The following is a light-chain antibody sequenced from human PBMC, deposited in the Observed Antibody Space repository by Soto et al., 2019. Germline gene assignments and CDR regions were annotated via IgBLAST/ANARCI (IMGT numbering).Light chain of an antibody. CDR3: QQRRSWPPTIT. CDR2: DAS. Sequence: DIQMTQSPSTLSASVGDRVTITCRASQSISSWLAWYQQKPGKAPKLLIYDASSLESGAPSRFSGSGSGTEFTLTISSLEPEDFAVYYCQQRRSWPPTITFGQGTRLEIK. V-gene: IGKV1-5*01. J-gene: IGKJ5*01. CDR1: QSISSW.